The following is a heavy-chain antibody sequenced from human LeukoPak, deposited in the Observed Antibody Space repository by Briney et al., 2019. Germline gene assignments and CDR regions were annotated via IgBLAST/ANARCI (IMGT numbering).Heavy chain of an antibody. D-gene: IGHD5-18*01. J-gene: IGHJ3*02. CDR2: ISYDGSNK. CDR1: GFAFSSHG. V-gene: IGHV3-30*03. CDR3: ARADNGYSYGYNAFDI. Sequence: GGSLRLSCAASGFAFSSHGMHWVRQAPGKGLEWVAVISYDGSNKYYADSVKGRFTISRDNSKNALYLQMNSLRAEDTAVYYCARADNGYSYGYNAFDIWGQGTMVTVSS.